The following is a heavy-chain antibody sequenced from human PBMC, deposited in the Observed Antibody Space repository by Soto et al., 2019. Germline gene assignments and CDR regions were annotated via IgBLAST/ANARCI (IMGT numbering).Heavy chain of an antibody. CDR2: ISYDGSNK. CDR3: ARANNRLVRVYYYYGMDV. D-gene: IGHD6-19*01. CDR1: GFTFSSYA. J-gene: IGHJ6*02. V-gene: IGHV3-30-3*01. Sequence: PGGSLRLSCAASGFTFSSYAMHWVRQAPGKGLEWVAVISYDGSNKYYADSVKGRFTISRDNSKNTLYLQMNSLRAEDTAVYYCARANNRLVRVYYYYGMDVWGQGTTVTVSS.